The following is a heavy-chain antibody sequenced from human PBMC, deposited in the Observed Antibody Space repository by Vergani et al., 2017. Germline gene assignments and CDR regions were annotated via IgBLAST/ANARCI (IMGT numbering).Heavy chain of an antibody. CDR1: GFTSSNFA. V-gene: IGHV3-30*03. D-gene: IGHD2-2*02. CDR2: ISFDGTNE. CDR3: VRDRGLCAGGRCYTEGWDD. J-gene: IGHJ4*02. Sequence: VQVLESGGDVVQPGGSLRLSCAATGFTSSNFAMAWVRQAPGKGLEWVVGISFDGTNEYYPDLVKRRFTISRDIAKNTLYLQVRSLRLEDTGVYHCVRDRGLCAGGRCYTEGWDDWGQETPVTVSS.